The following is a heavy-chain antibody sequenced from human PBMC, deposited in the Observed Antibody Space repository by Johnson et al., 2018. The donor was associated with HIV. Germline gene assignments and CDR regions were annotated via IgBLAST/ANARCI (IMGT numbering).Heavy chain of an antibody. CDR2: VSDHGRTT. CDR3: AKDFGDSSGWYRDDAFDI. Sequence: QVQLVESGGGVVQPGGSLRLSCAASGFTFDDYAMHWVRQAPGKGLEWVAVVSDHGRTTYFADSVKGRFTISRDNSKNTLYLQMNNLRPEDTALYYCAKDFGDSSGWYRDDAFDIWGQGTMVTVSS. V-gene: IGHV3-30*18. J-gene: IGHJ3*02. CDR1: GFTFDDYA. D-gene: IGHD6-19*01.